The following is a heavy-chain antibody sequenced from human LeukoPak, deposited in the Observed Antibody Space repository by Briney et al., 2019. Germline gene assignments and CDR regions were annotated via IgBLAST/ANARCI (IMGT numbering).Heavy chain of an antibody. CDR3: ARESGIVGSTGGDY. CDR2: ISTYNGNT. Sequence: GASVKVSCKASGYTFTGYYMHWVRQAPGQGLEWMGWISTYNGNTNYAQKLQGRVTMTTDTSTSTAYMELRSLRSDDTAVYYCARESGIVGSTGGDYWGQGTLVTVSS. V-gene: IGHV1-18*04. D-gene: IGHD1-26*01. CDR1: GYTFTGYY. J-gene: IGHJ4*02.